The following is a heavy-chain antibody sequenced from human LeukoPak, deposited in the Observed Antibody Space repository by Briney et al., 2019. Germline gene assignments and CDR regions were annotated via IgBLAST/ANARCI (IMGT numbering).Heavy chain of an antibody. CDR1: GGSIISSNYY. CDR2: IYQSGSGSS. D-gene: IGHD3-3*01. J-gene: IGHJ4*02. CDR3: ASTLRFLPYRRFDY. Sequence: KPSETLSLTCSVSGGSIISSNYYWGWIRQPPGKGLERIGSIYQSGSGSSYYNPSLKSRVTISGDTSKNQFFLRLSSVTAADTAVYYCASTLRFLPYRRFDYWGQGTLVTVPS. V-gene: IGHV4-39*01.